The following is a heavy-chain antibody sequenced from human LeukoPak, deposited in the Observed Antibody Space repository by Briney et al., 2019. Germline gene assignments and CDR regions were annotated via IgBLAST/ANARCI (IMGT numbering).Heavy chain of an antibody. CDR3: ARLHRDACNFL. Sequence: HPGGSLRLSCAASGFSVTSYVMHWVRQAPGKGLEWVAVLWDDGSNKNYTDSVKGRFIISRDNSKNTLHLQMNSLRAEDTGVYYCARLHRDACNFLWGQGTLVTVSS. V-gene: IGHV3-33*01. CDR1: GFSVTSYV. J-gene: IGHJ4*02. CDR2: LWDDGSNK. D-gene: IGHD5-24*01.